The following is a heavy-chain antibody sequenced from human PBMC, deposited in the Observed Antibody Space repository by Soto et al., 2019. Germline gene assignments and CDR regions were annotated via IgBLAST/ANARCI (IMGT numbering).Heavy chain of an antibody. CDR1: GGSISSSSYY. V-gene: IGHV4-39*01. J-gene: IGHJ4*02. CDR2: IYYSGST. D-gene: IGHD3-10*01. CDR3: AGIGKSGTKLDY. Sequence: SETLSLTCTVSGGSISSSSYYWGWIRQPPGKGLEWIGSIYYSGSTYYNPSLKSRVTISVDTSKNQFSLKLSSVTAADTAVYYCAGIGKSGTKLDYWGQGTLVTVSS.